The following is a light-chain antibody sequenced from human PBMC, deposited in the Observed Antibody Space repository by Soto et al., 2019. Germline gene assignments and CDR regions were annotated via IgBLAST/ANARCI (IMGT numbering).Light chain of an antibody. CDR2: DAS. CDR3: QQYNKWPPS. V-gene: IGKV3-15*01. Sequence: EIILTQSPATLSVSTGERATLSCRASQSISTNLAWYQQTPGQAPRLLIFDASTRATGIPARFSGSESGTEYTLTISSLQSEDFAVYYCQQYNKWPPSFGPGT. CDR1: QSISTN. J-gene: IGKJ3*01.